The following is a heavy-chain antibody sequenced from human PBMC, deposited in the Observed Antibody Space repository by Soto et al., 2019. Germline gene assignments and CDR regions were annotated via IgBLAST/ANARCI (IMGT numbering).Heavy chain of an antibody. V-gene: IGHV4-4*02. CDR3: ARGETQQQRDH. D-gene: IGHD6-13*01. J-gene: IGHJ4*02. CDR1: GDSLTSDKW. Sequence: QVQLQESGPGLVKPSGTLYLTCAVSGDSLTSDKWWSWIRQTPGKGLQWIGEIYRSGSSKSNPSLKCRVIISVDKPKTQFSLKVSSVTAADTAVYYCARGETQQQRDHWGQGTLVTVSS. CDR2: IYRSGSS.